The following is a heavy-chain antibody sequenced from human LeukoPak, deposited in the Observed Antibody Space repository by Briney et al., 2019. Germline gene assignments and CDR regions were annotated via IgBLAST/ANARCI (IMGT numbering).Heavy chain of an antibody. CDR1: GYTFTGYY. D-gene: IGHD4-11*01. V-gene: IGHV1-2*06. J-gene: IGHJ4*02. CDR3: ARGDYSNYFDY. Sequence: ASVKVSCKASGYTFTGYYMHWVRQAPGQGLEWMGRINPNSGGTNHAQKFQGRVTMTRDTSISTAYMELSRLRSDDTAVYYCARGDYSNYFDYWGQGTLVTVSS. CDR2: INPNSGGT.